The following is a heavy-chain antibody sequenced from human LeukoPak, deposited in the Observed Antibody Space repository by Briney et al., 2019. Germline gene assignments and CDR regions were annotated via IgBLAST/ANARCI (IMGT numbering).Heavy chain of an antibody. J-gene: IGHJ4*02. CDR3: ARDCSVCDSGDY. Sequence: ASVKVSCKASGYTFTGYYMHWVGQAPGQGLEWMGGIIPIFGTANYAQKFQGRVTITADKSTSTAYMELSSLRSEDTAVYYCARDCSVCDSGDYWGQGTLVTVSS. D-gene: IGHD1-26*01. CDR2: IIPIFGTA. V-gene: IGHV1-69*06. CDR1: GYTFTGYY.